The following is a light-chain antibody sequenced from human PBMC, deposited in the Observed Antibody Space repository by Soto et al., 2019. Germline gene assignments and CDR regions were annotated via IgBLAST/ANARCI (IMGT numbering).Light chain of an antibody. CDR3: SSYTSRRTLV. CDR2: EVS. V-gene: IGLV2-14*01. J-gene: IGLJ3*02. Sequence: QSVLTQPASVSGSPGQSITISCTGTNSDVGGYNYVSWYQQRPGKAPKLIISEVSARPSGVSNRFSGSKSGNTASLTISGLQAEDAADYFCSSYTSRRTLVFGVGTKLTVL. CDR1: NSDVGGYNY.